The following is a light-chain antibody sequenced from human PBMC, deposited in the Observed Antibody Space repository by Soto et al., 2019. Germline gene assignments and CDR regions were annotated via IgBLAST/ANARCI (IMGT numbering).Light chain of an antibody. CDR3: QQYNVWPWT. CDR1: QTITTW. V-gene: IGKV1-5*01. Sequence: DIQMTQSPSTLSASIGDRVTITCRASQTITTWLAWYQQEPGKAPKVLIFDASTWESGVPLRFSGSGYGTEFTLTIGSLQPDDSATYYCQQYNVWPWTFGQGTRVEIK. J-gene: IGKJ1*01. CDR2: DAS.